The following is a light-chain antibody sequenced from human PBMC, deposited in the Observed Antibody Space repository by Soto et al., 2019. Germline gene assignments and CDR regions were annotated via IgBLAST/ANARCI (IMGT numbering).Light chain of an antibody. J-gene: IGKJ5*01. Sequence: EIVLTQSPGTLSLSPGERATLSCRASQSVSSSYLAWYQQKPGQAPRLLIYGASSRATGIPDRFSGSGSGTDFTLTISRLEPEDFAVFFCQQYGTSELIFGQGTRLEIK. CDR2: GAS. CDR1: QSVSSSY. V-gene: IGKV3-20*01. CDR3: QQYGTSELI.